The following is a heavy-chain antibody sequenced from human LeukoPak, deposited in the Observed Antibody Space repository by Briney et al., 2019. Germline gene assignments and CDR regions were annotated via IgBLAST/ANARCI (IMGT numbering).Heavy chain of an antibody. J-gene: IGHJ6*04. Sequence: GGSLRLSCAASGFTFSDYYMSWIRQAPGKGLEWVSYISSSGSTIYYADSVEGRFTISRDNSKSTLFLQMNSLRAEDTAVYYCAELGITMIGGVWGKGTTVTISS. CDR2: ISSSGSTI. V-gene: IGHV3-11*04. CDR1: GFTFSDYY. D-gene: IGHD3-10*02. CDR3: AELGITMIGGV.